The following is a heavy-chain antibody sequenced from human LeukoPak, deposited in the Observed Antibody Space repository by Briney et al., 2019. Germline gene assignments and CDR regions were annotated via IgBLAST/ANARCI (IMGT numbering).Heavy chain of an antibody. CDR3: ARARPGVVVVPAAALYFDY. J-gene: IGHJ4*02. Sequence: GESLKTSCKGSGYSFTSYWIGWVRQMPGKGLEWMGIIYPGDSDTRYGPSFQGQVTISADKSISTAYLQWSSLKASDTAMYYCARARPGVVVVPAAALYFDYWGQGTLVTVSS. V-gene: IGHV5-51*01. CDR2: IYPGDSDT. D-gene: IGHD2-2*01. CDR1: GYSFTSYW.